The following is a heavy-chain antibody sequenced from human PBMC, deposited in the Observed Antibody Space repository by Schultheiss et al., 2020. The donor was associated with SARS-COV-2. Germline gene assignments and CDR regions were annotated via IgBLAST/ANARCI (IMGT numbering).Heavy chain of an antibody. CDR3: ARALTASYGYVY. V-gene: IGHV4-34*01. CDR1: GGSLSGFY. D-gene: IGHD5-18*01. J-gene: IGHJ4*02. CDR2: INDSGNT. Sequence: SETLSLTCAVSGGSLSGFYWSWIRQPSGKGLEWIGEINDSGNTTYNPSLKSRVTISVDTSKNQFSLKLTSLTAAETATYYCARALTASYGYVYWGQGTLVTVSS.